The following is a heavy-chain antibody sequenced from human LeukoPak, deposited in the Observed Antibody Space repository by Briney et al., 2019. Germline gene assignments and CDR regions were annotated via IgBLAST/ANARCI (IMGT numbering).Heavy chain of an antibody. CDR2: IDGNGGT. Sequence: SETLSLTCGVSGDSITNYFWSWIRQPARGGLEWIGRIDGNGGTNYNPSLWGRVTMSVDTSKNQFSLRVTSVTAADTAVYYCARDQHGSGSYSAFVNWFGPWGRGTLVTVSS. J-gene: IGHJ5*02. CDR1: GDSITNYF. V-gene: IGHV4-4*07. CDR3: ARDQHGSGSYSAFVNWFGP. D-gene: IGHD3-10*01.